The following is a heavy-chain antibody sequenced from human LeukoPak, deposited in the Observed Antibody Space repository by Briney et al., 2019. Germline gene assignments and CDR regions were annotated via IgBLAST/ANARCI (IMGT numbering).Heavy chain of an antibody. CDR3: ARVTTGGYYNC. J-gene: IGHJ4*02. Sequence: SETLSLTCTVSGGSISSGSYYWSWIRQPAGKGLEWIGRIYTSGSTNYNPSLKSRATISVDTSKNQFSLKLSSVTAADTAEYYCARVTTGGYYNCWGQGTLVTVSS. V-gene: IGHV4-61*02. CDR2: IYTSGST. CDR1: GGSISSGSYY. D-gene: IGHD3-22*01.